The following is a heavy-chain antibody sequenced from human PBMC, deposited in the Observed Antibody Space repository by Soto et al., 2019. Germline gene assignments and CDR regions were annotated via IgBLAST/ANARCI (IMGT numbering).Heavy chain of an antibody. CDR1: GGAFINDI. CDR2: IIPLLDIT. Sequence: QVQLVQSGAEVKKPGSSVKVSCKASGGAFINDIITWVRQAPGQGLEWMGRIIPLLDITNYAQKFQGRVTITADKSTSTAYMELNSLISEDTAVYYCARDSPIGSTFSGYDAIDYWGQGTLVTVSS. J-gene: IGHJ4*02. D-gene: IGHD5-12*01. CDR3: ARDSPIGSTFSGYDAIDY. V-gene: IGHV1-69*08.